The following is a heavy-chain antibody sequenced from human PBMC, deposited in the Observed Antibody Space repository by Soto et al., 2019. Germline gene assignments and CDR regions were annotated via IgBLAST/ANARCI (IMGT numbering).Heavy chain of an antibody. CDR1: GGSISSGDYY. Sequence: QVQLQESGPGLVKPSQTLSLTCTVSGGSISSGDYYWSWIRQPPGKGLEWIGYIYYSGSTYYNPSLKRRVTISVDPSKTQFSLKLSSVTAADTAVYYCARVGGFGATTIDYWGQGTLVTVSS. CDR2: IYYSGST. J-gene: IGHJ4*02. V-gene: IGHV4-30-4*01. D-gene: IGHD3-10*01. CDR3: ARVGGFGATTIDY.